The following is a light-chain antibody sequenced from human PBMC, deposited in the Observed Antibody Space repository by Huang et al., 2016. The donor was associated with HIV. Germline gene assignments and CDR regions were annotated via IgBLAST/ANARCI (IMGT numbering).Light chain of an antibody. Sequence: DIQMTQSPSSLSASVGDRVTITCQASQDIKKSLNWYQQKPGKAPSLLIYDASKLETGVASRVGGSGFGTDFTLIITSLQPEDFVTYYCQQYDSVPPTFGQGTRLDIK. V-gene: IGKV1-33*01. CDR1: QDIKKS. CDR2: DAS. J-gene: IGKJ5*01. CDR3: QQYDSVPPT.